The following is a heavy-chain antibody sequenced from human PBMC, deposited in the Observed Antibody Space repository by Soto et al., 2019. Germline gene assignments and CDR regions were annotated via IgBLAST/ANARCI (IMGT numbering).Heavy chain of an antibody. J-gene: IGHJ3*02. CDR3: ATSLLWFGELLFGAFDI. Sequence: QVQLQESGPGLVKPSQTLSLTCTVSGGSISSGDYYWSWIRQPPGKGLEWIGYIYYSGSTYYNPSLKSRVTISVDTSKNQFSLKLSSVTAADTAVYYCATSLLWFGELLFGAFDIWGQGTMVTVSS. D-gene: IGHD3-10*01. CDR2: IYYSGST. V-gene: IGHV4-30-4*01. CDR1: GGSISSGDYY.